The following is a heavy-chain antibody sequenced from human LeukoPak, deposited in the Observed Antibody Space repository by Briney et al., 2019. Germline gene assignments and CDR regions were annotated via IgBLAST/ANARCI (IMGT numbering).Heavy chain of an antibody. D-gene: IGHD6-19*01. J-gene: IGHJ4*02. CDR3: ARDDIAVATCFDY. CDR2: ISSGSSYI. V-gene: IGHV3-21*01. Sequence: GGSLRVSCAASGFTFSRYNMNWVRQAPGKGLGWVSSISSGSSYIYYADSVKGRFTISRDNAKNSLYLQMDSLRAEDTAVYYCARDDIAVATCFDYWGQGALVTVSS. CDR1: GFTFSRYN.